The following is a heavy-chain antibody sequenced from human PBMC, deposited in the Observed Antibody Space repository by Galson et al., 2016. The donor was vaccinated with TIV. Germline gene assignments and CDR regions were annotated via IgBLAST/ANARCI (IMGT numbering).Heavy chain of an antibody. J-gene: IGHJ6*02. V-gene: IGHV4-59*01. CDR3: ARCWGYYNVFTGAILWGMDV. Sequence: ETLSLTCTVSGDSISNYYWTWIRQPPGKGLEWIGYHHYSGSNNYNASLKSRVSMSVDTSKRQFSLRLRSVTAADTAVYYCARCWGYYNVFTGAILWGMDVWGQGTTVTVSS. CDR2: HHYSGSN. CDR1: GDSISNYY. D-gene: IGHD3-9*01.